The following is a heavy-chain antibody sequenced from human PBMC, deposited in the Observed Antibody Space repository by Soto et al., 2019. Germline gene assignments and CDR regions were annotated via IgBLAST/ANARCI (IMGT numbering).Heavy chain of an antibody. CDR3: ASRIAARPRYGMDV. CDR2: INHSGST. V-gene: IGHV4-34*01. Sequence: QVQLQQWDAGLLKPSETLSLTCAVYGGSFSGYYWSWIRQPPGKGLEWIGEINHSGSTNYNPSLKSRVTISVDTSKNQFSLKLSSVTAADTAVYYCASRIAARPRYGMDVWGQGTTVTVSS. D-gene: IGHD6-6*01. J-gene: IGHJ6*02. CDR1: GGSFSGYY.